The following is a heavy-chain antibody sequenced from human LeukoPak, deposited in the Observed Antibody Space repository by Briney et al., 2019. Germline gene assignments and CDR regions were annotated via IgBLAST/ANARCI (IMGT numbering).Heavy chain of an antibody. CDR3: ARADCGGDCPYYFDY. CDR2: IYHSGST. CDR1: GGSISSSSYY. J-gene: IGHJ4*02. D-gene: IGHD2-21*02. Sequence: SETLSLTCTVSGGSISSSSYYWGWIRQPPGKGLEWIGSIYHSGSTYYNPSLKSRVTISVDTSKNQFSLKLSSVTAADTAVYYCARADCGGDCPYYFDYWGQGTLVTVSS. V-gene: IGHV4-39*07.